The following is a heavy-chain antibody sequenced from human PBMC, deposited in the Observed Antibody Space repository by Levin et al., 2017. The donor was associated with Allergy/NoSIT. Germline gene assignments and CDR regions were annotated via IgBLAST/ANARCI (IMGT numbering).Heavy chain of an antibody. Sequence: GESLKISCAASGFIFSSYSMNWVRQAPGKGLEWVSYISSSSSSIYYADSVKGRFTISRDNAKNSLYLQMNSLRAEDTAVYYCARDRSARKAWGDDPYAFDIWGQGTMVTVSS. V-gene: IGHV3-48*01. CDR1: GFIFSSYS. D-gene: IGHD7-27*01. CDR2: ISSSSSSI. J-gene: IGHJ3*02. CDR3: ARDRSARKAWGDDPYAFDI.